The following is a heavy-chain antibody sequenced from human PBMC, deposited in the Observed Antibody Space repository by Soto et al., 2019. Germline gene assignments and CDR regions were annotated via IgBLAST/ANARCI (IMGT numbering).Heavy chain of an antibody. CDR1: GASISVHSYY. J-gene: IGHJ5*02. D-gene: IGHD3-3*01. Sequence: SETLSLTCTVSGASISVHSYYWTWIRQPPGKGLEWIGSSYYSGTTYFNPSLKSRATISVDTSKNQFSLRLTSVTAADTAIYYCTRRYNWSDNYSDPWGPGALVTVSS. CDR2: SYYSGTT. V-gene: IGHV4-39*01. CDR3: TRRYNWSDNYSDP.